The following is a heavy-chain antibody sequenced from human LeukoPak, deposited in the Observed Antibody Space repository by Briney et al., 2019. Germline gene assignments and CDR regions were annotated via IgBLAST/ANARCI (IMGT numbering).Heavy chain of an antibody. CDR1: GFTFSNYA. CDR2: ISGGGDII. J-gene: IGHJ4*02. CDR3: AKDDRREGDYGAVDN. D-gene: IGHD4-17*01. Sequence: PGGSLRLSCAASGFTFSNYAMTWVRQAPGKGLEWVSAISGGGDIIRYADSVKGRFTISRDNSKNTLYLQMSSLRAEDTAVYYCAKDDRREGDYGAVDNSGQGTLVTVSS. V-gene: IGHV3-23*01.